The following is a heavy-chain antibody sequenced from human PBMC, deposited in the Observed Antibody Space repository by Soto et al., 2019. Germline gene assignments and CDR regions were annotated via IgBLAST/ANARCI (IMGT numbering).Heavy chain of an antibody. J-gene: IGHJ4*02. D-gene: IGHD3-16*01. CDR2: IYHXXSX. Sequence: SETXXXXCAVSGGSISSGGYFWSWIRQPXGKGLEWIGYIYHXXSXXXXXXXXXXXXIXVDRSKNQFSLKLSSVTAADTAVYYCARGPPFHWGQGTLVTVSS. CDR1: GGSISSGGYF. V-gene: IGHV4-30-2*01. CDR3: ARGPPFH.